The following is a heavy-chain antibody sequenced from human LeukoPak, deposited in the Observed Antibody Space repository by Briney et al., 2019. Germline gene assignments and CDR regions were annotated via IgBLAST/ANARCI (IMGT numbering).Heavy chain of an antibody. CDR3: ARLAGPDYGPGSYSWLDH. V-gene: IGHV4-59*11. CDR1: GGSISSHY. J-gene: IGHJ5*02. D-gene: IGHD3-10*01. Sequence: SETLSLTCTVSGGSISSHYWSWIRQPPGKGLEWIGYIYYSGSTNYNPSLKSRVTISADTSKNQFSLKLTSVTAADTAVYYCARLAGPDYGPGSYSWLDHWGQGTPVTVSS. CDR2: IYYSGST.